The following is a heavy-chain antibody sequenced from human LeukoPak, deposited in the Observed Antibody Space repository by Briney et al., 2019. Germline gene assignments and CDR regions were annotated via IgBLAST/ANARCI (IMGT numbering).Heavy chain of an antibody. CDR3: ARVHAPKQWELPRNYYYYYMDV. D-gene: IGHD1-26*01. V-gene: IGHV4-59*01. CDR1: GGSISSYY. CDR2: IYYSGST. J-gene: IGHJ6*03. Sequence: KPSETLSLTCTVSGGSISSYYWSWIRQPPGKGLEWIGYIYYSGSTNYNPSLKSRVTISVDTSKNQFSLKLSSVTAADTAVYYCARVHAPKQWELPRNYYYYYMDVWGKGTTVTVSS.